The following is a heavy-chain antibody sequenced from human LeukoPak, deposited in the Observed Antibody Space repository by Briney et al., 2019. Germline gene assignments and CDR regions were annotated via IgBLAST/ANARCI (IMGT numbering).Heavy chain of an antibody. CDR2: IYTSGST. D-gene: IGHD3-10*01. J-gene: IGHJ4*02. CDR1: GGSISSGSYY. V-gene: IGHV4-61*02. Sequence: SETLSLTCTVSGGSISSGSYYWSWIRQPAGKGLEWIGRIYTSGSTNYNPSLKSRVTISVDTSKNQFSLKLSSVTAADTAVYYCARLNYYGSGSYPFDYWGQGTLVTVSS. CDR3: ARLNYYGSGSYPFDY.